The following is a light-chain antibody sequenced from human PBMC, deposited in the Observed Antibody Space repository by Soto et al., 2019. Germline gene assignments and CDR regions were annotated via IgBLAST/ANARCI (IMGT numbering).Light chain of an antibody. J-gene: IGLJ1*01. Sequence: QSVLTQPASVSGSPGQSITISCTGTSSDVGSYNLVSRYQQHPGKAPKLMIYEGSKRPSGVSNRFSGSKSGNTASLTISGLQAEDEADYYCCSYAGSSTFVFGTGTKATVL. CDR1: SSDVGSYNL. CDR3: CSYAGSSTFV. V-gene: IGLV2-23*01. CDR2: EGS.